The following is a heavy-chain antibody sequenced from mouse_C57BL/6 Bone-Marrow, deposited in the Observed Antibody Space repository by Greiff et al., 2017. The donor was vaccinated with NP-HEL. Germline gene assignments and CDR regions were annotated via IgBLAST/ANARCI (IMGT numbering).Heavy chain of an antibody. CDR2: IYPGDGDT. CDR1: GYAFSSYW. Sequence: QVQLKESGAELVKPGASVKISCKASGYAFSSYWMNWVKQRPGKGLEWIGQIYPGDGDTNYNGKFKGKATLTADKSTSTAYMQLSSLTSEDSAVYCCARWGEYGGYWYFDVWGTGTTVTVSS. D-gene: IGHD5-1*01. CDR3: ARWGEYGGYWYFDV. J-gene: IGHJ1*03. V-gene: IGHV1-80*01.